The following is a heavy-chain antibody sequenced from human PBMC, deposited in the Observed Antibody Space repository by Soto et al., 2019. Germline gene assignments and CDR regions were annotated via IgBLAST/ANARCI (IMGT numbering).Heavy chain of an antibody. CDR3: ARDVDWFTMTTPGYYYGMDV. V-gene: IGHV1-24*01. CDR2: FDPEDGET. D-gene: IGHD4-17*01. J-gene: IGHJ6*02. CDR1: GYTLTELS. Sequence: GASVKVSCKVSGYTLTELSMHWVRQAPGKGLEWMGGFDPEDGETIYAQKFQGRVTMTEDTSTDTAYMELSRLRSDDTAVYYCARDVDWFTMTTPGYYYGMDVWGQGTTVTVSS.